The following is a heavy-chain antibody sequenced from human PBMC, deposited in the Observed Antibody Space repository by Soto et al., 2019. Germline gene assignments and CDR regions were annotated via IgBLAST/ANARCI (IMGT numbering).Heavy chain of an antibody. CDR1: GGSISSSSYY. Sequence: QLQLQESGPGLVKPSETLSLTCTVSGGSISSSSYYWGWIRQPPGKGLEWIGSIYYSGSTYYNPSLKSRVTISVDTFKNQFSLKLSSVTAADTAVYYCARVGALWFGEGGDYWGQGTLVTVSS. CDR3: ARVGALWFGEGGDY. D-gene: IGHD3-10*01. J-gene: IGHJ4*02. V-gene: IGHV4-39*01. CDR2: IYYSGST.